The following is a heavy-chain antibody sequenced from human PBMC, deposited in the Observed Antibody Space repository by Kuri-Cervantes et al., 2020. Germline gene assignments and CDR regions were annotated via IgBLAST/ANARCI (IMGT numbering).Heavy chain of an antibody. V-gene: IGHV3-69-1*01. CDR3: ARLYYYYMDV. CDR2: ITRSRTI. J-gene: IGHJ6*03. Sequence: GESLKISCAASGLTFSVNDMSWVRQAPGKGLEWVSYITRSRTIYYADSIQGRFTISRDNAKNSLYLQMNSLRAEDTAVYYCARLYYYYMDVWGKGTTVTVSS. CDR1: GLTFSVND.